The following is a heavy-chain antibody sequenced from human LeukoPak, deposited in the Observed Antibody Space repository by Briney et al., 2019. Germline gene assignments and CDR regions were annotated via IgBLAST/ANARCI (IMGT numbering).Heavy chain of an antibody. J-gene: IGHJ4*02. V-gene: IGHV1-69*01. CDR3: ARDRIYYDSSGYYTLYYFDY. CDR1: GGTFSSYA. D-gene: IGHD3-22*01. CDR2: IIPIFGTA. Sequence: RASVKVSCKASGGTFSSYAISWVRQAPGQGLEWMGGIIPIFGTANYAQKFQGRVTITADESTSTAYMELSSLRSEDTAVYYCARDRIYYDSSGYYTLYYFDYWGQGTLVTVSS.